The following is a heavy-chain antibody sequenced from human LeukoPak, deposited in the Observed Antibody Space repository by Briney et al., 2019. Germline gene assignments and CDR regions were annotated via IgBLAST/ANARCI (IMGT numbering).Heavy chain of an antibody. D-gene: IGHD3-3*01. CDR2: IYYSGST. CDR1: GGSISSYY. CDR3: SGHNTQYYDFWSGYLDAFDI. Sequence: PSETLSLTCAVSGGSISSYYWSWIQQPPGKGLEWIGYIYYSGSTNYNPSLKSRVTISVDTSKNQFSLKLSSVTAADTAVYYCSGHNTQYYDFWSGYLDAFDIWGQGTMVTVSS. J-gene: IGHJ3*02. V-gene: IGHV4-59*01.